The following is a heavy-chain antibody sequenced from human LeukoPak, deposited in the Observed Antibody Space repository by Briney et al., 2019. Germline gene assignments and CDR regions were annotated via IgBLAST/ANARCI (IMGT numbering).Heavy chain of an antibody. V-gene: IGHV4-34*01. J-gene: IGHJ4*02. CDR3: ARNSGSYYCH. Sequence: SETLSLTCAVYGGSFSGYYWSWIRQPPGKGLEWIGEINHSGSTNYNPSLKSRVTISVDTSKNQFSLKLSSVTAADTAVYYCARNSGSYYCHWGQGTLLTVSS. D-gene: IGHD1-26*01. CDR2: INHSGST. CDR1: GGSFSGYY.